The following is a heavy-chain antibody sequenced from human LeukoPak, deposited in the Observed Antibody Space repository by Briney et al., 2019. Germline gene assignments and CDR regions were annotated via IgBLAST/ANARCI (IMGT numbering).Heavy chain of an antibody. CDR3: ARSYSGSSDMWDY. CDR2: IYYSGST. D-gene: IGHD6-6*01. J-gene: IGHJ4*02. Sequence: PSETLSLTCTVSGGSISSYYWSWIRQPPGKGLEWIGYIYYSGSTNYNPSLKSRVTISVDTSKNQFSLKLSSVTAADTAVYYCARSYSGSSDMWDYWGQGTLVTVSS. CDR1: GGSISSYY. V-gene: IGHV4-59*08.